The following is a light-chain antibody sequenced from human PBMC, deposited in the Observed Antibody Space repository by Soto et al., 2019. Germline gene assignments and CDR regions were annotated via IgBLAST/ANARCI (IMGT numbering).Light chain of an antibody. V-gene: IGKV3-15*01. CDR2: GAS. J-gene: IGKJ2*01. CDR3: RQYTNWPQN. CDR1: QTVNTN. Sequence: EIGMTQSQVTLSASPGERATLSCRASQTVNTNLAWYQQRPCQAPRLLIYGASTRVTGIPPRLRGSGSGTDFTLTISSLQSEDCAVYFCRQYTNWPQNFGQGTKLEIK.